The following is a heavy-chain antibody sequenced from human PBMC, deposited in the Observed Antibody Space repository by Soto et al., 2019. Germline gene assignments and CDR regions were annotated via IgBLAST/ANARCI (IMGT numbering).Heavy chain of an antibody. CDR3: VRYDRINMKPYSPEGFHT. CDR1: GDSISSSNSH. V-gene: IGHV4-39*01. D-gene: IGHD3-3*02. J-gene: IGHJ3*02. Sequence: SETLSLTCTVSGDSISSSNSHWGWTRQPPGKGLEYIGSVYYGGAIFYSGNIYYNPSLKGRVTISVDTSKNQFSLRLSSVTAADTGVYYCVRYDRINMKPYSPEGFHTWGQGTMVTVSS. CDR2: VYYGGAIFYSGNI.